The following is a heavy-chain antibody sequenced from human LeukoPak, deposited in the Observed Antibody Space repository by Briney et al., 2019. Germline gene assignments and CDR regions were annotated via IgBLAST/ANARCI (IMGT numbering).Heavy chain of an antibody. D-gene: IGHD6-13*01. V-gene: IGHV3-21*01. CDR1: GFTFSRSS. CDR2: ISSGSSYI. CDR3: ARDGGSSWYFDY. Sequence: GGSLRLSCAASGFTFSRSSMNWVRQAPGKGLEWVSSISSGSSYIYYADSVKGRFTISRDNAKNSLYLQMSSLRAEDTAVYYCARDGGSSWYFDYWGQGTLVTVSS. J-gene: IGHJ4*02.